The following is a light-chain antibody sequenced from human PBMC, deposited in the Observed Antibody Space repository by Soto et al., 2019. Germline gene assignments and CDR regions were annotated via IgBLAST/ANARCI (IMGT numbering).Light chain of an antibody. V-gene: IGLV1-44*01. Sequence: QPVLTQPPSASGTPGQRVTISCSGSSSNIGSNTVNWYQQLPGTAPKLLIYSNNQRPSGVPDRFSGSKSGTSASLAISGLQSEDEADYYCAAWDDSLNGFHWVFGGGTKLTVL. CDR3: AAWDDSLNGFHWV. CDR1: SSNIGSNT. CDR2: SNN. J-gene: IGLJ3*02.